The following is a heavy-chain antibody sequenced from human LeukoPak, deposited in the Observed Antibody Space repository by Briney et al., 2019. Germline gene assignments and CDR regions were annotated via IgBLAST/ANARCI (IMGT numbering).Heavy chain of an antibody. D-gene: IGHD2-15*01. J-gene: IGHJ6*03. CDR1: GGTFSSYT. V-gene: IGHV1-69*02. CDR2: IIPILGIA. Sequence: AASVKVSCKASGGTFSSYTISWVRQAPGQGLEWMGGIIPILGIANYAQKFQGRVTITADKSTSTAYMELSSLRSEDTAVYYCASDCSGGSCYGKYYYYYYMDVWGKGTTVTVSS. CDR3: ASDCSGGSCYGKYYYYYYMDV.